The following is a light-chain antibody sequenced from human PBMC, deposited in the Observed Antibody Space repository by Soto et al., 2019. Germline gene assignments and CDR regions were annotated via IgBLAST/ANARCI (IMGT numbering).Light chain of an antibody. J-gene: IGKJ2*01. Sequence: DIQMTQSPSSLSASVGDRVTITCRASQSISTYLNWYQQKPGKAPKLLIYAASDLQSGVPSRFSGSKSGTDFILTINSLQPEDVATYYCQQSYRTPYTFGQGTKLEIK. CDR1: QSISTY. CDR2: AAS. V-gene: IGKV1-39*01. CDR3: QQSYRTPYT.